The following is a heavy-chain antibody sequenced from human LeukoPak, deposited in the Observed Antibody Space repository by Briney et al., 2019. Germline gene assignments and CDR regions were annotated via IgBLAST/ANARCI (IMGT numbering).Heavy chain of an antibody. V-gene: IGHV4-39*01. J-gene: IGHJ4*02. Sequence: SETLSLTCTVSGGSVSNSHYYWGWIRQPPGKGLEWIGTIFYSGSTYYSPSLKSRVTISVDASMNQFSLKLSSVTAADTAVYYCARHGYPTIFYLEWGQGTLVTVSS. CDR3: ARHGYPTIFYLE. D-gene: IGHD3-9*01. CDR2: IFYSGST. CDR1: GGSVSNSHYY.